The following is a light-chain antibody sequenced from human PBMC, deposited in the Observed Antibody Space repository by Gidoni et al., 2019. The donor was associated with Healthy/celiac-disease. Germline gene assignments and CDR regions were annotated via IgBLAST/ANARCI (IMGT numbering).Light chain of an antibody. CDR1: QGISTY. CDR3: QQLNSYPIT. J-gene: IGKJ5*01. CDR2: AAS. Sequence: DIQLTQSPSFLSASVGDRVTITCRASQGISTYLAWYQQKPGKAPTLLIYAASTLQSGVPSRFSGSGSGTEFTLTISSLQPEDFATYYCQQLNSYPITFXQXTRLEIK. V-gene: IGKV1-9*01.